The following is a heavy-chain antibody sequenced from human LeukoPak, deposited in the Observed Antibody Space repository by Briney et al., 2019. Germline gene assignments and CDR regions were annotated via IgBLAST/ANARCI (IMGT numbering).Heavy chain of an antibody. Sequence: SVKVSCKASGGTFSSYAISWVRQAPGQGLEWMGGIIPIFGTANYAQKFQGRVTITADEPTSTAYMELSSLRSEDTAVYYCARAHYYDSSGYYSVGTPFDYWGQGTLVTVSS. J-gene: IGHJ4*02. D-gene: IGHD3-22*01. CDR3: ARAHYYDSSGYYSVGTPFDY. CDR2: IIPIFGTA. V-gene: IGHV1-69*13. CDR1: GGTFSSYA.